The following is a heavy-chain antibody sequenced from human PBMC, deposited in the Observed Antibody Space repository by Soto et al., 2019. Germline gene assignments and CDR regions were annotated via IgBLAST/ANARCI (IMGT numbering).Heavy chain of an antibody. CDR1: GFTFSSYS. Sequence: EVQLVESGGGLVQPGGSLRLSCAASGFTFSSYSMNWARQAPGKGLEWVSSISSSSSYIYYADSVKGRFTISRDNAKNSLYLQMNSLRSEDTAVFYCARITTAFDYWGQGTLVTVST. CDR2: ISSSSSYI. CDR3: ARITTAFDY. V-gene: IGHV3-21*01. J-gene: IGHJ4*02. D-gene: IGHD2-21*02.